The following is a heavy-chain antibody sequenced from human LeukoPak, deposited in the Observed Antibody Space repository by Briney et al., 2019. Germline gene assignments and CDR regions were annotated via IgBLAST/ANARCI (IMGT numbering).Heavy chain of an antibody. CDR2: ISGTGGST. Sequence: PGGSLRLSCAASGFTCSSYAMSWVRQAPGNGLQWVSAISGTGGSTYFADSGKGRLNNSRDNFRNTVYLEINSLRGEDTAVYYCAKGRIMGYSSSWYGGEYTFVSWGQGDLVTV. CDR1: GFTCSSYA. J-gene: IGHJ5*02. D-gene: IGHD6-13*01. V-gene: IGHV3-23*01. CDR3: AKGRIMGYSSSWYGGEYTFVS.